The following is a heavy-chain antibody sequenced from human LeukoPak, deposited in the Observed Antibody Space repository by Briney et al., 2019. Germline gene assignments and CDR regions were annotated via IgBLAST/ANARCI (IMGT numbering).Heavy chain of an antibody. J-gene: IGHJ4*02. Sequence: PGGSLRLSCAASGFTFSSYSMNWVRQAPGKGLEWVSYISSSGSTIYYADSVKGRFTISRDNAKNSLYLQMNSLRAEDTAVYYCARDLDVAGTSYFDYWGQGTLVTVSS. V-gene: IGHV3-48*04. CDR3: ARDLDVAGTSYFDY. D-gene: IGHD6-19*01. CDR2: ISSSGSTI. CDR1: GFTFSSYS.